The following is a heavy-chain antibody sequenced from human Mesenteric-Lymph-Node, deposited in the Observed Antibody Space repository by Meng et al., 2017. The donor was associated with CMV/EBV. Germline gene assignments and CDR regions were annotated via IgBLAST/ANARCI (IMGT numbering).Heavy chain of an antibody. J-gene: IGHJ4*02. D-gene: IGHD3-22*01. CDR1: GFTFSSYS. CDR3: ARVESSGYYYETYYFDY. Sequence: SCKASGFTFSSYSMNWVRQAPGKGLEWVSSISSSSSYIYYADSVKGRFTISRDNAKNSLYLQMNSLRAEDTAVYYCARVESSGYYYETYYFDYWGQGTLVTVSS. CDR2: ISSSSSYI. V-gene: IGHV3-21*01.